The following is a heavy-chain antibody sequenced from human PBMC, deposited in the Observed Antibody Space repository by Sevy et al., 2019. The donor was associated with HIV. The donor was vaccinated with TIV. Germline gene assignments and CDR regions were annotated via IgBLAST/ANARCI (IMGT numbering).Heavy chain of an antibody. J-gene: IGHJ4*02. CDR2: LTGDSSYM. Sequence: GGSLRLSCAASGFTFSSYNMNWVRRAPGKGLEWISYLTGDSSYMDDADSVKGRFTISRDNAKNSLYLHMNGLRAEDTAVYYCARDRPTLNYHASSGYNYYFDSWGQGTLVTVSS. CDR1: GFTFSSYN. V-gene: IGHV3-21*01. CDR3: ARDRPTLNYHASSGYNYYFDS. D-gene: IGHD3-22*01.